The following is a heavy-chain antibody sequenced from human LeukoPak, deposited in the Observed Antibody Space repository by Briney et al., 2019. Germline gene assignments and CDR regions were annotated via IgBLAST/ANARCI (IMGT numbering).Heavy chain of an antibody. CDR2: IYSSGTRTT. J-gene: IGHJ4*02. D-gene: IGHD1-26*01. CDR3: GRQGYTASYYFFDY. Sequence: SETLSLTCTVSGGSINSYYWGWVRQPAGKGLEWIGRIYSSGTRTTNYSPSLKSRLTMSVDTSKNQFSLNLTSVTAADTALYYRGRQGYTASYYFFDYWSQGTLVTVSS. V-gene: IGHV4-4*07. CDR1: GGSINSYY.